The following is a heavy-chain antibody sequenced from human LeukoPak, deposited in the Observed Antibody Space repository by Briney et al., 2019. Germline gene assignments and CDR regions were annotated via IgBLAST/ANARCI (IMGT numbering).Heavy chain of an antibody. CDR3: ARGPSRDYGSGSSWFDP. CDR2: MNPNSGNT. V-gene: IGHV1-8*01. J-gene: IGHJ5*02. CDR1: GYTFSTYD. D-gene: IGHD3-10*01. Sequence: GASVKVSCKASGYTFSTYDINWVRQVTGQGLEWMGWMNPNSGNTGYAQKIQGRVTMTGNTSINTAYMELSSLRPEDTAVYYCARGPSRDYGSGSSWFDPWGQGTLVTVSS.